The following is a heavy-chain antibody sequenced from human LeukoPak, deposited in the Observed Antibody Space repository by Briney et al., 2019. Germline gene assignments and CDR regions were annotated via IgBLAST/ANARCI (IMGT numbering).Heavy chain of an antibody. CDR3: AVVAGRFPPDY. Sequence: GGSLRLSCAASGFTFSSYAMHWVRQAPGKGLEWVAFTSFDESNKLYADSVEGRFTISRDNSKNTLFLQMHNLRVDDTAMYYCAVVAGRFPPDYWGQGTLVTVSS. V-gene: IGHV3-30-3*01. D-gene: IGHD6-19*01. CDR1: GFTFSSYA. J-gene: IGHJ4*02. CDR2: TSFDESNK.